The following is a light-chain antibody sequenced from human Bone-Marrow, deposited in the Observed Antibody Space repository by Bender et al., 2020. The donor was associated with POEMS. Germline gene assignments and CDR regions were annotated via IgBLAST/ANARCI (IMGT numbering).Light chain of an antibody. CDR2: DVT. Sequence: QSALTQPASVSGSPGQSITISCSGTSSDIGGYNFVSWYQQHPGKAPKLMIYDVTNRPSGVSNRFSGSKSGNTASLTISSIQAEDEADYYLSSYTRSSTWVFGGGTKLSVL. CDR3: SSYTRSSTWV. CDR1: SSDIGGYNF. V-gene: IGLV2-14*03. J-gene: IGLJ3*02.